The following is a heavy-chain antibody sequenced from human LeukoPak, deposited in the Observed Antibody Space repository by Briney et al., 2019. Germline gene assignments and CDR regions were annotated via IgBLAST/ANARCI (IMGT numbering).Heavy chain of an antibody. Sequence: EINHSGSTNYNPSLKSRVTISVDTSKNQFSLKLSSVTAADTAVYYCARGLGIAVAGAFDYWGQGTLVTVSS. CDR2: INHSGST. CDR3: ARGLGIAVAGAFDY. J-gene: IGHJ4*02. D-gene: IGHD6-19*01. V-gene: IGHV4-34*01.